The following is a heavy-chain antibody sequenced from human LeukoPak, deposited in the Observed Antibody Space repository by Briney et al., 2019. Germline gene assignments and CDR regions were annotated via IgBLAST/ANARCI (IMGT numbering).Heavy chain of an antibody. CDR2: ISGSGGST. CDR1: RFTFNMYA. J-gene: IGHJ3*02. CDR3: ARDWALLVGNAFDI. Sequence: GGSLRLSCAASRFTFNMYAMAWVRQAPGRGLEWVSGISGSGGSTYYADSVKGRFTISRDNAKNSLYLQMNSLRDEDTAVYYCARDWALLVGNAFDIWGQGTMVTVSS. V-gene: IGHV3-23*01. D-gene: IGHD3-10*01.